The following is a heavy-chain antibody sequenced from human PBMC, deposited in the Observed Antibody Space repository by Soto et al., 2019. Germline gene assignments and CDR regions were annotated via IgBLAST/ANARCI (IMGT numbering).Heavy chain of an antibody. CDR1: GFTFSTYA. V-gene: IGHV3-30*18. CDR3: AKDGAHGSGSSYRGYYGIDV. CDR2: MSYDGGNI. D-gene: IGHD3-10*01. Sequence: QVQLVDSGGDVVQPGRSLRLSCAASGFTFSTYAMHWVRQAPGKGLEWVAVMSYDGGNIYYADSVKGRFTISRDNSKNTLYLQRNSLRAEDTALYYCAKDGAHGSGSSYRGYYGIDVWGQGTTVTVSS. J-gene: IGHJ6*02.